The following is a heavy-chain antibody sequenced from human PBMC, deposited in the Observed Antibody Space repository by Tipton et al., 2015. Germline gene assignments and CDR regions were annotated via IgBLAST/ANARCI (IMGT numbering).Heavy chain of an antibody. J-gene: IGHJ4*02. Sequence: QLVQSGAEVKKPGSSVKVSCKASGVSLTVFSIAWVRQAPGQGFEWMGVVVPVFNSTQYAERFQGRLTLSADRFTNSAYMELSSLRSEDTAKYYCAIYDSYSWVTASCFDYWGQGTLVTVSS. CDR1: GVSLTVFS. CDR2: VVPVFNST. CDR3: AIYDSYSWVTASCFDY. V-gene: IGHV1-69*06. D-gene: IGHD2-21*02.